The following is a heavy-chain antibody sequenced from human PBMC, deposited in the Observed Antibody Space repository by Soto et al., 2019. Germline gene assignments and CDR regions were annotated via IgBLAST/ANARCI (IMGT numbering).Heavy chain of an antibody. CDR2: IIPIFGTA. D-gene: IGHD2-15*01. Sequence: QVQLVQSGAEVKKPGSSVKVSCKASGGTFSSYAISWVRQAPGQGLEWMGGIIPIFGTANYAQKFQGRVTITADESTSTAYMELSSLRSEDTAVYYCARRGDSQAAYYYYGMDVWGQGTTVTVSS. CDR3: ARRGDSQAAYYYYGMDV. V-gene: IGHV1-69*01. J-gene: IGHJ6*02. CDR1: GGTFSSYA.